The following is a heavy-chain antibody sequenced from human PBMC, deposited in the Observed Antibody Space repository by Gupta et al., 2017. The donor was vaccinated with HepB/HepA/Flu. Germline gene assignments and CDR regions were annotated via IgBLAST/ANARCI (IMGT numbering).Heavy chain of an antibody. J-gene: IGHJ6*03. CDR3: ARGQLRPSDRNIVVVPAATPYYYYYYMDV. CDR1: GGTFSSYA. D-gene: IGHD2-2*01. V-gene: IGHV1-69*01. CDR2: IIPIFGTA. Sequence: QVQLVQSGAEVKKPGSSVKVSCKASGGTFSSYAISWVRQAPGQGLEWMGGIIPIFGTANYAQKFQGRVTITADESTSTAYMELSSLRSEDTAVYYCARGQLRPSDRNIVVVPAATPYYYYYYMDVWGKGTTVTVSS.